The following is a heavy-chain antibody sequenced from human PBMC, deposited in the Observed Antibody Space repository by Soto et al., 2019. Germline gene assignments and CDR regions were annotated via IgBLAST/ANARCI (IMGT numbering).Heavy chain of an antibody. CDR1: SGSISSSNW. CDR2: IYHSGST. CDR3: ARDGARDSSGSYMDV. Sequence: SETLSLTCAVSSGSISSSNWWSWVRQPPGKGLEWIGEIYHSGSTNYNPSLKSRVTISVDKSKNQFSLKLSSVTAADTAVYYCARDGARDSSGSYMDVWGKWTTVTVSS. D-gene: IGHD6-19*01. V-gene: IGHV4-4*02. J-gene: IGHJ6*03.